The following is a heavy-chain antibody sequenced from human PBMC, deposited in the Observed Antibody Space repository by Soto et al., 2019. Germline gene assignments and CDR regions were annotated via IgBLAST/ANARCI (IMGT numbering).Heavy chain of an antibody. D-gene: IGHD5-18*01. CDR2: INPSSGGA. V-gene: IGHV1-2*04. CDR1: GYTFTGYY. Sequence: ASVKVSCKASGYTFTGYYLHWVRQAPGQGLEWMGWINPSSGGANIAQKFQGWVTMTRDTSIDTAYMELTRLRSDDTAVYYRARDAAMGDYYHYGMDVWGQGTPVTVSS. CDR3: ARDAAMGDYYHYGMDV. J-gene: IGHJ6*02.